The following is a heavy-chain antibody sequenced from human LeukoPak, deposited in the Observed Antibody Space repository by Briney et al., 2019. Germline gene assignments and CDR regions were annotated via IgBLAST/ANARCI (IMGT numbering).Heavy chain of an antibody. V-gene: IGHV3-23*01. Sequence: GGSLRLSCAASGSTFSSYGMHWVRQAPGKGLEWVSAISGSGDNTYYADSVKGRFTVSRDNSKNTLYVQMKSLRGEDTAIYYCAKDFVVVPGNVNYFDSWGQGTLVTVSS. J-gene: IGHJ4*02. CDR1: GSTFSSYG. CDR2: ISGSGDNT. D-gene: IGHD2-21*02. CDR3: AKDFVVVPGNVNYFDS.